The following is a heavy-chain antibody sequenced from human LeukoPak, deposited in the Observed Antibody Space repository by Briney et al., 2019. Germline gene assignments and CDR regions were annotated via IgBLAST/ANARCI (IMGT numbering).Heavy chain of an antibody. CDR1: GFTFGDYA. CDR3: TRGLDHDYGGNSGQNY. Sequence: PGGSLRLSCTASGFTFGDYAMSWFRQAPGKGLEWVGFIRSKIYGGTADYAASVKGRFTTSRDDSGSIGYLQMNGLKTEDIGVYFCTRGLDHDYGGNSGQNYWGQGTLVTVSS. V-gene: IGHV3-49*03. J-gene: IGHJ4*02. CDR2: IRSKIYGGTA. D-gene: IGHD4-23*01.